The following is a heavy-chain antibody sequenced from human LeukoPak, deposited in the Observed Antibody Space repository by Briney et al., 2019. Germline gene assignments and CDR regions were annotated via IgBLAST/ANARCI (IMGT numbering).Heavy chain of an antibody. J-gene: IGHJ4*02. Sequence: GGSLRLSCAASGFSFSTYAMSWVRQAPGKGLEWVSGISANGGNTHYADSVKGRFTISRDNIKNTLFLQMKTLRAEDTAIYYCAKEQVGELSLIDSWGQGTLVRVSS. CDR3: AKEQVGELSLIDS. CDR2: ISANGGNT. D-gene: IGHD3-10*01. V-gene: IGHV3-23*01. CDR1: GFSFSTYA.